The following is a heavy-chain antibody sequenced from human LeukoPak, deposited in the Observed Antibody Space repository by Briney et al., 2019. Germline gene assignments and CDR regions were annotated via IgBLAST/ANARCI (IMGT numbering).Heavy chain of an antibody. V-gene: IGHV4-39*07. D-gene: IGHD5-24*01. CDR3: ARVRPPHGPYYYYMDV. Sequence: PSETLSLTCTVSGGSISSSSYYWGWIRQPPGKGLEWIGSIYYSGSTYYNPSLKSRVTILIDTSKNQFSLKLNSVTAADTAVYYCARVRPPHGPYYYYMDVWGKGTTVTVSS. J-gene: IGHJ6*03. CDR2: IYYSGST. CDR1: GGSISSSSYY.